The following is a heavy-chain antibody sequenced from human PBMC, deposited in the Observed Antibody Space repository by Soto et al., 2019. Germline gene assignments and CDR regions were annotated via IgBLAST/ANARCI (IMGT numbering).Heavy chain of an antibody. CDR1: GGSISSSSYY. V-gene: IGHV4-39*01. Sequence: QLQLQESGPGLVKPSETLSLTCTVSGGSISSSSYYWGWIRQPPGKGLEWIGSIYYSGSTYYNPSLKSRVTISVDTSKNQFSLKLSSVTAADTAVYYCARRASRSDWYFDLWGRGTLVTVSS. D-gene: IGHD3-10*01. J-gene: IGHJ2*01. CDR3: ARRASRSDWYFDL. CDR2: IYYSGST.